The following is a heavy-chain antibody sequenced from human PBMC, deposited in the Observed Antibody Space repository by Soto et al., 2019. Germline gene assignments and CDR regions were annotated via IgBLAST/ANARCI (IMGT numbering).Heavy chain of an antibody. V-gene: IGHV5-10-1*01. Sequence: GESLKISCKGSGYSFTSYWISWVRQMPGKGLEWMGRIDPSDSYTNYSPSSQGHVTISADKSISTAYLQWSSLKASDTAMYYCASHRASYSSGWYDYYYGMDVWGQGTTVTVSS. CDR2: IDPSDSYT. CDR1: GYSFTSYW. J-gene: IGHJ6*02. D-gene: IGHD6-19*01. CDR3: ASHRASYSSGWYDYYYGMDV.